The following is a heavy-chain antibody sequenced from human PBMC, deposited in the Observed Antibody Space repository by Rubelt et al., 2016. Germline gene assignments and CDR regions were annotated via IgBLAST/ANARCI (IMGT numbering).Heavy chain of an antibody. CDR1: GFAFSTYG. J-gene: IGHJ4*02. CDR3: AREVSSGSYFDY. D-gene: IGHD3-22*01. Sequence: VQLVDSGGAVVQPGKSLRLSCETSGFAFSTYGMHWVRQTPGKGLEWVAVIWNAGNHQFYADSVKGRFIVSRDNSKNTVSLQMNSLRSEVTAVYYCAREVSSGSYFDYWGQGALVTASS. CDR2: IWNAGNHQ. V-gene: IGHV3-33*01.